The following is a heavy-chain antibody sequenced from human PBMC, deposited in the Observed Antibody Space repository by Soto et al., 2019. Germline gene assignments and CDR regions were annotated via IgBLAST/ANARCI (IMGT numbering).Heavy chain of an antibody. D-gene: IGHD4-17*01. V-gene: IGHV3-7*01. Sequence: LGGSLRLSCAASGFTFSSYWMSWVRQAPGKGLEWVANIKQDGSEKYYVDSVKGRFTISRDNAKNSLYLQMNSPRAEDTAVYYCARTSAVTTYYYYYYMDVWGKGTTVTVSS. J-gene: IGHJ6*03. CDR1: GFTFSSYW. CDR3: ARTSAVTTYYYYYYMDV. CDR2: IKQDGSEK.